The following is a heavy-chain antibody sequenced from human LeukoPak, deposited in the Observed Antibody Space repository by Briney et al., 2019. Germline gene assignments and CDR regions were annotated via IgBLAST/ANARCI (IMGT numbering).Heavy chain of an antibody. CDR3: ARGLTVTTSLSGY. J-gene: IGHJ4*02. CDR2: INSISDTI. Sequence: PGGSLRLSCVASGFTFSSYSMNWVRQAPGKGLEWVSYINSISDTIYYADSVKGRFTISRDNARNSLYLQMKSLRAEDTAVYYCARGLTVTTSLSGYWGQGTLVTVSS. V-gene: IGHV3-48*01. CDR1: GFTFSSYS. D-gene: IGHD4-17*01.